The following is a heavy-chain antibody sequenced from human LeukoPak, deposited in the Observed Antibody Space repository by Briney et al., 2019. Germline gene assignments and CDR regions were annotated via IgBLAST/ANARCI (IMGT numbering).Heavy chain of an antibody. CDR1: GVSIVRHY. Sequence: SETLSLTCTVSGVSIVRHYWIWVRQPPGKGLEWIGHISYSGSTNYNPSLKSRATISVNTSTDQVSLRLSSVTSAAPAVYSRPRDAERDEGWDSWGQGTLVTVSS. J-gene: IGHJ4*02. D-gene: IGHD1-1*01. CDR3: PRDAERDEGWDS. CDR2: ISYSGST. V-gene: IGHV4-59*11.